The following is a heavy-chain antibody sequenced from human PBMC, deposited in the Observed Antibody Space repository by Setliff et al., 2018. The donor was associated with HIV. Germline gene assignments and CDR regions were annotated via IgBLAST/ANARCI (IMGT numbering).Heavy chain of an antibody. CDR2: ISYSGST. Sequence: SETLSLTCSVSGASISSSPYYWAWIRQPPGKGLEWIATISYSGSTHYNLALMSRVTISMDTSRNQFSVKLSSVTAADTAIYYCATLNFPLNWFDPPG. V-gene: IGHV4-39*01. CDR3: ATLNFPLNWFDP. CDR1: GASISSSPYY. J-gene: IGHJ5*02.